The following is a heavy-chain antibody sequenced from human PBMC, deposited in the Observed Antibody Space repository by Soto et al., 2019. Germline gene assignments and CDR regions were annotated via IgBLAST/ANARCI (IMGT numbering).Heavy chain of an antibody. J-gene: IGHJ4*02. CDR2: IGTAGDT. CDR3: ARGQEVGAHFFDS. Sequence: PGGSLRLSCEASGFTFSGFDMHWVRQPTGKGLEWVSTIGTAGDTYYAVSVKGRFTISRDNAKNSLSLQMNSLRAGDTAVYFCARGQEVGAHFFDSWGQGPKVTV. V-gene: IGHV3-13*01. CDR1: GFTFSGFD. D-gene: IGHD2-15*01.